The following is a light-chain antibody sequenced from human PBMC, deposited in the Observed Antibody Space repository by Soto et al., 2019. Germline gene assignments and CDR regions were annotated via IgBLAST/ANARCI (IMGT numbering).Light chain of an antibody. CDR3: QHYGSSRT. J-gene: IGKJ1*01. V-gene: IGKV3-20*01. CDR2: GAS. CDR1: QSVVTSY. Sequence: EIVLTQSPGTLSLSPGERATPSCRASQSVVTSYLAWYQQKPGQAPRLLIYGASNRATGIPDRFSGSGSGPDFTLTISRLEPEDFAVYYCQHYGSSRTFGQGTKV.